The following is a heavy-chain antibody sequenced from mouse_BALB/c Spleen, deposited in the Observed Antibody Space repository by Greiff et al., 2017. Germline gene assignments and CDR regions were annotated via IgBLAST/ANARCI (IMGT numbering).Heavy chain of an antibody. CDR2: IWGGGST. CDR1: GFPLSRYS. Sequence: QVQLQQSGPGLVAPSQSLSITRTVSGFPLSRYSVHWVRQPPGKGPEWLGMIWGGGSTDYNSALKSRLSISKDNSKSQVFLKMNSLQTDDTAMYSGARRGGDSSGFAFDYWGQGTTLTVSS. V-gene: IGHV2-6-4*01. D-gene: IGHD3-2*01. J-gene: IGHJ2*01. CDR3: ARRGGDSSGFAFDY.